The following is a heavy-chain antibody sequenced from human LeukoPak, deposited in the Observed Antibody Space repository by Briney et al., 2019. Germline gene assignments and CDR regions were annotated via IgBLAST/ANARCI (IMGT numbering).Heavy chain of an antibody. CDR2: IKEDGTEK. D-gene: IGHD3-10*01. Sequence: GGSLRLSCAASEFSFSTYWMSWVRQAPGKGLEWVANIKEDGTEKYYVGSVKGRFTISRDNAKKSLYLQMNSLRDDDTPVHFCARSPAGDAWPPAYYMDVWGKGTTVTVSS. V-gene: IGHV3-7*01. CDR1: EFSFSTYW. J-gene: IGHJ6*03. CDR3: ARSPAGDAWPPAYYMDV.